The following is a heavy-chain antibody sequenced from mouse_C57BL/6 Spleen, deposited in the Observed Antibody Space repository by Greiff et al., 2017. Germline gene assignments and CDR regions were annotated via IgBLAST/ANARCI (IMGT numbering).Heavy chain of an antibody. J-gene: IGHJ2*01. Sequence: VQLQQSGAELVRPGASVTLSCKASGYTFTDYEMHWVKQTPVHGLEWIGAIDPETGGTAYNQKFKGKAILTADKSSSTAYMELRSLTSEDSAVYYCTRPIYDGYWYFDYWGQVTTLTVSS. D-gene: IGHD2-3*01. V-gene: IGHV1-15*01. CDR2: IDPETGGT. CDR1: GYTFTDYE. CDR3: TRPIYDGYWYFDY.